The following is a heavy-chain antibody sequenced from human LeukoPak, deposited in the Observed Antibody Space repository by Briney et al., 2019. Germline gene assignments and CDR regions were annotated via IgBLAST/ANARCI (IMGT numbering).Heavy chain of an antibody. Sequence: PGGSLRLSCVASGFTFDDYGMSWVRQAPGKGLEWVSGINWNGASIGYADSVKGRFTISRDNAKNSLYLQMNSLRAEDTTSYYCVRGAPTYCSGGSCYSGDAFDIWGQGTMVTVSS. D-gene: IGHD2-15*01. V-gene: IGHV3-20*04. CDR3: VRGAPTYCSGGSCYSGDAFDI. CDR1: GFTFDDYG. J-gene: IGHJ3*02. CDR2: INWNGASI.